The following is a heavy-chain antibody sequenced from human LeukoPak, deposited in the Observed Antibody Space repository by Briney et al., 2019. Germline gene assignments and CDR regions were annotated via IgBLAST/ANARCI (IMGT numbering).Heavy chain of an antibody. Sequence: GGSLRLSCVASGFTFSIFGMHWVRQAPGKGLEWVAYIQLDGRNERYADSVKGRFTISRDNSRNKLYLQMNTLKVEDTAVYYCAKKKPGNGDRLDYWGQGTLLTVSS. J-gene: IGHJ4*02. D-gene: IGHD2-21*02. CDR3: AKKKPGNGDRLDY. V-gene: IGHV3-30*02. CDR2: IQLDGRNE. CDR1: GFTFSIFG.